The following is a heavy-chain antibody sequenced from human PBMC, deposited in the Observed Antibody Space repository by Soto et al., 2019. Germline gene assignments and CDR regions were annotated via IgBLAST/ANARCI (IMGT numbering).Heavy chain of an antibody. CDR2: IYYSGST. J-gene: IGHJ6*02. CDR1: GGSVSSGSYY. Sequence: QVQLQESGPGLVKPSETLSLTCTVSGGSVSSGSYYWSWIRQPPGKGLVCIGYIYYSGSTNYNPSLESRLTISVDTYKNQSSLKLSSAPAADTAVYYCARGIEGWYQGRYYYGMDVWGQGTTVTVSS. V-gene: IGHV4-61*01. D-gene: IGHD6-19*01. CDR3: ARGIEGWYQGRYYYGMDV.